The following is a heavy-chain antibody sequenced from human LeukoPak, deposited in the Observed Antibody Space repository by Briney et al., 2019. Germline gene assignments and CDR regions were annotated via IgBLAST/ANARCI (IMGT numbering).Heavy chain of an antibody. CDR2: ISISGENT. V-gene: IGHV3-23*01. Sequence: GGSLRLSCAASGFTFSDYYMSWVRQAPGKGLEWVSAISISGENTYYADSMKGRFTISRDTSRNTLYLQMHSLRAEDTAVYYCARLISTSSSRFSDYWGQGTLVTVSS. D-gene: IGHD6-6*01. CDR3: ARLISTSSSRFSDY. CDR1: GFTFSDYY. J-gene: IGHJ4*02.